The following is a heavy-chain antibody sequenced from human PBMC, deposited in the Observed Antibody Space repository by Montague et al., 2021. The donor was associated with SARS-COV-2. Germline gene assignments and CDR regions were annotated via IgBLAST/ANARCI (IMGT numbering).Heavy chain of an antibody. J-gene: IGHJ4*02. Sequence: SETLSLTCGVSGGSINSYYWSWIRQPAGKGLEWIGRIYTSGRTNHSPSLKSRVTISVDTSRNHLPLKLTSVTAADTAIYFCARDRFDFGAGRQGTIDFWGQGTLVTVSS. CDR1: GGSINSYY. CDR2: IYTSGRT. V-gene: IGHV4-4*07. CDR3: ARDRFDFGAGRQGTIDF. D-gene: IGHD3-10*01.